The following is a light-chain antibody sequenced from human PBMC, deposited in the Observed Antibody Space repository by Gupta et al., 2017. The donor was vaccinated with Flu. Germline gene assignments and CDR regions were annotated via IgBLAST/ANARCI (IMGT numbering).Light chain of an antibody. Sequence: EIVLTQSPATLPVSPGERATLSCRASQSVSSNLAWYQQKPGQAPRLLIYGASTRATGIPATFSGSGSGTEFTLTISSLQSEDFAVYYCQQYNNWPPRDSFGQGTKLEIK. J-gene: IGKJ2*03. CDR2: GAS. V-gene: IGKV3-15*01. CDR1: QSVSSN. CDR3: QQYNNWPPRDS.